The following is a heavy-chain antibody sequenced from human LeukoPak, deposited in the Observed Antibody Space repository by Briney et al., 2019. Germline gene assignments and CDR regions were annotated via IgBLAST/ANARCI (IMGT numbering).Heavy chain of an antibody. CDR3: AREPGAGDSPDY. Sequence: GGSLRLSCAASGFTFSSYSMNWVRQAPGKGLEWVSSISSSSSYIYYADSVKGRFTISRDNAKNSLYLQMNSLRAEDTAVYYCAREPGAGDSPDYWGQGTLVTVPS. CDR2: ISSSSSYI. D-gene: IGHD7-27*01. V-gene: IGHV3-21*01. CDR1: GFTFSSYS. J-gene: IGHJ4*02.